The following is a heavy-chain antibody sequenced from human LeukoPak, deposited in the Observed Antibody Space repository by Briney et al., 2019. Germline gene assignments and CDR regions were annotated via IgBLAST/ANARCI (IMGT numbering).Heavy chain of an antibody. V-gene: IGHV3-30*18. J-gene: IGHJ4*02. Sequence: SGRSLRLSCAASGFTFSSYGMQWVRQAGGKGLEWVAVISYDGSNKYYADSVKGRFTISRDNSKNTLYLQMNSLRAEDTAVYYCAKSITTYRYYFDYWGQGTLVTVSS. D-gene: IGHD1-20*01. CDR1: GFTFSSYG. CDR2: ISYDGSNK. CDR3: AKSITTYRYYFDY.